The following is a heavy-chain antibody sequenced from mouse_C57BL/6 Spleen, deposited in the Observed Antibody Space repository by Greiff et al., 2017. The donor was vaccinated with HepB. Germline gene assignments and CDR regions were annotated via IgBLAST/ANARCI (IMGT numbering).Heavy chain of an antibody. CDR2: INPGSGGT. D-gene: IGHD1-3*01. Sequence: QVQLKESGAELVRPGTSVKVSCKASGYAFTNYLIEWVKQRPGQGLEWIGVINPGSGGTNYNEKFKGKATLTADKSSSTAYMQLSSLTSEDSAVYFCARRSGGNYWYFDVWGTGTTVTVSS. CDR1: GYAFTNYL. V-gene: IGHV1-54*01. CDR3: ARRSGGNYWYFDV. J-gene: IGHJ1*03.